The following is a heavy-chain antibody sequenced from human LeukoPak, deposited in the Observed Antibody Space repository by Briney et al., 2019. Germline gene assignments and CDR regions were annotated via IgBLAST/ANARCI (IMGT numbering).Heavy chain of an antibody. V-gene: IGHV1-69*05. Sequence: ASVKVSCKASGGTFSSYAISWVRQAPGQGLEWMGRIIPIFGTANYAQKFQGRVTITTDESTSTAYMELSSLRSEATAVYYCASSRDTAMVTDDYYYYMDVWGKGTTVTVFS. J-gene: IGHJ6*03. CDR2: IIPIFGTA. CDR1: GGTFSSYA. D-gene: IGHD5-18*01. CDR3: ASSRDTAMVTDDYYYYMDV.